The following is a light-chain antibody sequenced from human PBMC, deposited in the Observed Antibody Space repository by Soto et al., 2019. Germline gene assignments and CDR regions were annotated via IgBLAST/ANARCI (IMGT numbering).Light chain of an antibody. V-gene: IGLV7-46*01. CDR3: LLSYSAAGV. Sequence: QAVVTQEPSLTVSLGGTVTLTCGSSTGAVTSGHYPYWFQQKPGQAPTTLIYDTNNKHSWTPARFSGSLLGGKAALTLSGAQPEDEAEYYCLLSYSAAGVFGGGTKLTVL. CDR2: DTN. J-gene: IGLJ3*02. CDR1: TGAVTSGHY.